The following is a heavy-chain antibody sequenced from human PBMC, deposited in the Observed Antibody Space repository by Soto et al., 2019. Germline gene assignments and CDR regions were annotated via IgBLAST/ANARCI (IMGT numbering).Heavy chain of an antibody. CDR2: IYYSGST. Sequence: QLQLQESGPGLVKPSETLSLTCTVSGGSISSSSYYWGWIRQPPGKGLEWIGSIYYSGSTYYNPSLKSRVTTSVDTSKNQFSLKLSSVTAADTAVYYCAGPIAASPKYYYYGMDVWGQGTTVTVSS. D-gene: IGHD6-6*01. CDR1: GGSISSSSYY. J-gene: IGHJ6*02. CDR3: AGPIAASPKYYYYGMDV. V-gene: IGHV4-39*01.